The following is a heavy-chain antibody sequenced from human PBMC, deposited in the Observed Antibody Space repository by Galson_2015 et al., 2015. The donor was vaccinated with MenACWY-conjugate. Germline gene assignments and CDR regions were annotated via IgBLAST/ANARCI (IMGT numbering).Heavy chain of an antibody. CDR3: AKFDGSGTYSYYFAY. CDR2: ISDNSDYK. CDR1: GFTFSNYA. V-gene: IGHV3-23*01. Sequence: SLRLSCAASGFTFSNYAMTWVRQAPGKGLEWVSVISDNSDYKHYADSVKGRFTISRDNSKNTLYLQMNSLRAADTAVYYCAKFDGSGTYSYYFAYWGQGTLVTVSS. J-gene: IGHJ4*02. D-gene: IGHD3-10*01.